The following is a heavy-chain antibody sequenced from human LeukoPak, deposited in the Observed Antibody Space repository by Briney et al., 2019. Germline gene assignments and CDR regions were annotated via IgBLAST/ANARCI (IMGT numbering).Heavy chain of an antibody. Sequence: GGPLRLSCAASGFTFSSYWMHWVRQAPGKGLVWVSRIKNDGSSTTYADSVKGRFTISRDNGKNSLDLQMNSLRADDTAVYYCARDTLGEGEDANYAVYYFDYWGQGTVVTVSS. CDR1: GFTFSSYW. V-gene: IGHV3-74*01. D-gene: IGHD4/OR15-4a*01. J-gene: IGHJ4*02. CDR3: ARDTLGEGEDANYAVYYFDY. CDR2: IKNDGSST.